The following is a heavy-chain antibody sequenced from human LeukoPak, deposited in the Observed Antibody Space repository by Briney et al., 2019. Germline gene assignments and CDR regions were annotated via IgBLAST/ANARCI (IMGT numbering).Heavy chain of an antibody. V-gene: IGHV1-69*13. J-gene: IGHJ6*03. Sequence: SVKVSCKASGGTFSSYAISWVRQAPGQGLEWMGGIIPIFGTANYAQKFQGRVTITADESTSTTYMELSSLRSEDTAVYYCARSYYGSGSYYYYYMDVWGEGTTVTISS. CDR3: ARSYYGSGSYYYYYMDV. CDR1: GGTFSSYA. D-gene: IGHD3-10*01. CDR2: IIPIFGTA.